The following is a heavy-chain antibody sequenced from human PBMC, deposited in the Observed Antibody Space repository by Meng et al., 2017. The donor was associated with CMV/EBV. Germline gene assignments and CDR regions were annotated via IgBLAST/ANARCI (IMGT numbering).Heavy chain of an antibody. CDR2: IIPIFGTA. CDR1: GGTFSSYA. V-gene: IGHV1-69*05. CDR3: ARDLMWDIVVVPALHYGMDV. D-gene: IGHD2-2*01. Sequence: SVKVSCKASGGTFSSYAISWVRQAPGQGLEWMGGIIPIFGTANYAQKFQGGVTITTDESTSTAYMELSSLRSEDTAVYYCARDLMWDIVVVPALHYGMDVWGQGTTVTVSS. J-gene: IGHJ6*02.